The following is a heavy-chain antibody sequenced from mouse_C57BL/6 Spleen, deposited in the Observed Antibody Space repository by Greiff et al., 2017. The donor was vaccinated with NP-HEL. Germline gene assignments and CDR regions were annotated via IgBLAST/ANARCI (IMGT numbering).Heavy chain of an antibody. CDR2: IHPNSGST. D-gene: IGHD2-3*01. CDR1: GYTFTSYW. V-gene: IGHV1-64*01. Sequence: QVQLQQPGAELVKPGASVKLSCKASGYTFTSYWMHWVKQRPGQGLEWIGMIHPNSGSTNYNEKFKSKATLTVDKSSSTAYMQLSSLTSEDSAVYYCASPGGLLLGAMDYWGQGTSVTVSS. CDR3: ASPGGLLLGAMDY. J-gene: IGHJ4*01.